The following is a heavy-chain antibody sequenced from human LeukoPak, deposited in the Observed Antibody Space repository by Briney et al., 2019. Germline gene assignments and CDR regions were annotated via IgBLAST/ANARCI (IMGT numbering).Heavy chain of an antibody. J-gene: IGHJ4*02. V-gene: IGHV4-38-2*02. CDR3: ARGGIVHRITWRFSAWNVFDY. Sequence: TSSETLSLTCTVSGYSISSGYYWGWIRQPPGKGLEWIGSIYHSGSTNYNPSLKSRVTISVDTSKNQFSLKLSSVTAADTDVYYCARGGIVHRITWRFSAWNVFDYWGQGTLVTVSS. D-gene: IGHD1-1*01. CDR2: IYHSGST. CDR1: GYSISSGYY.